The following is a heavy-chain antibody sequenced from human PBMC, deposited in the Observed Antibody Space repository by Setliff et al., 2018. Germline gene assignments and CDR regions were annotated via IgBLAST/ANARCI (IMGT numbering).Heavy chain of an antibody. Sequence: ASVKVSCKASGYTFTSYGISWVRQAPGQRLEWMGWINTGNGNTKYSQKFQGRVTITTDTSAGTAYMELSSLRSEDTAVYYCARGYCSSTSCSTPRDFDYWGQGTLVTVSS. CDR3: ARGYCSSTSCSTPRDFDY. CDR2: INTGNGNT. J-gene: IGHJ4*02. CDR1: GYTFTSYG. V-gene: IGHV1-3*04. D-gene: IGHD2-2*02.